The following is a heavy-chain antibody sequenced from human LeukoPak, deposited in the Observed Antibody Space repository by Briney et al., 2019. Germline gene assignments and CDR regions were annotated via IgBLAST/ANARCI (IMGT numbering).Heavy chain of an antibody. CDR1: GFTFSSYA. V-gene: IGHV3-23*01. Sequence: GGSLRLSCAASGFTFSSYAMSWVRQAPGKGLGGVAAISGSGGSTYYADSVKGRSPLSRATSKHTLYLQMNSLRAEDTAVYYCAKVLGWLPPRHAFDICGQGTMVTVSS. CDR2: ISGSGGST. D-gene: IGHD5-12*01. J-gene: IGHJ3*02. CDR3: AKVLGWLPPRHAFDI.